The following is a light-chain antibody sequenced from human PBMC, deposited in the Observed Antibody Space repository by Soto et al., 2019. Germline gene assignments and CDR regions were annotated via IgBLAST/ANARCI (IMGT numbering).Light chain of an antibody. V-gene: IGKV1-6*01. Sequence: AIQMTQSPSSLSASVGDRVTITCRASQGIRNDLGWYQQKPGKAPKLLIYAASSLQSGVPTRFRGSGSGTDFTLTISSLQPEDFATYYCLQDYNYTDTFGQATKLEIK. CDR1: QGIRND. CDR2: AAS. CDR3: LQDYNYTDT. J-gene: IGKJ2*01.